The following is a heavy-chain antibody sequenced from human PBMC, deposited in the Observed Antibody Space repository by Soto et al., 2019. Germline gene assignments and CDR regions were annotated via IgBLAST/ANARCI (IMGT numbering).Heavy chain of an antibody. J-gene: IGHJ4*02. V-gene: IGHV4-59*01. D-gene: IGHD2-15*01. CDR3: ARSRGSTRSFDY. CDR1: GGSISTYW. Sequence: SETLSLTCTVSGGSISTYWWSWIRQPPRKGLEWIGYIYYSGSTNYNPSLKSRVTISVDTSKNQFSLKLTSVTAADTAVYYCARSRGSTRSFDYWGQGTLVTVS. CDR2: IYYSGST.